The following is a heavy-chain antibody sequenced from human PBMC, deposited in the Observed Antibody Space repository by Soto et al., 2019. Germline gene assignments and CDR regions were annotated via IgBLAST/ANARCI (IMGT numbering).Heavy chain of an antibody. D-gene: IGHD3-9*01. CDR3: ASSDILTPGFDY. J-gene: IGHJ4*02. CDR2: ISAYNGNT. CDR1: GYTFTSYG. Sequence: ASVKVSCKASGYTFTSYGISWVRQAPGQGLEWMGWISAYNGNTNYAQKLQGRVTMTTDTFTSTAYMELRSLRSDDTAVYYCASSDILTPGFDYWGQGTLVTVSS. V-gene: IGHV1-18*01.